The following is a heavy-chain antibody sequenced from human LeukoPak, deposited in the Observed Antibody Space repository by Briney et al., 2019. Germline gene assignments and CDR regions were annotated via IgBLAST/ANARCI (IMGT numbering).Heavy chain of an antibody. CDR2: IYSDGRT. Sequence: HPGGSLRLSCAVSGFTISSNYMSWVRQAPGKELEWVSVIYSDGRTHYADSVKGRFTISRDNSKNTLFLQMNSLRAEDTAVYYCARADGTGGPYDYWGQGTLVNVSS. V-gene: IGHV3-53*01. J-gene: IGHJ4*02. CDR3: ARADGTGGPYDY. D-gene: IGHD3/OR15-3a*01. CDR1: GFTISSNY.